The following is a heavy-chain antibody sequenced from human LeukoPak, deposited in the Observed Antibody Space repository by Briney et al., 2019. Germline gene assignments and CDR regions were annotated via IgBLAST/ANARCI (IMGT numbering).Heavy chain of an antibody. Sequence: VSSVKVSCKTSGYTFTGNYMHWVRQAPGQGLEWMGRINPNSGGTNYAQKFKGRVTMTRDTSISTAYMELSRLRSDDTAVYYCARAYCSAISCYLGLDYWGQGTLVTVSS. CDR2: INPNSGGT. J-gene: IGHJ4*02. CDR1: GYTFTGNY. D-gene: IGHD2-2*01. CDR3: ARAYCSAISCYLGLDY. V-gene: IGHV1-2*06.